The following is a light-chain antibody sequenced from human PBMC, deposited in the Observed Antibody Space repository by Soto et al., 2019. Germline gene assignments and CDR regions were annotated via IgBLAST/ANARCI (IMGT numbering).Light chain of an antibody. Sequence: EIVLTQSPGTLSLSPGERATLSCRANQSVTSSYLAWYQQKPGQAPRLLIYGASRRATGIPDRFSGGGSGTDFTLTISRLEPEDFAVYYCQQYDSFIFTFGPGTKVDIK. CDR2: GAS. CDR3: QQYDSFIFT. J-gene: IGKJ3*01. CDR1: QSVTSSY. V-gene: IGKV3-20*01.